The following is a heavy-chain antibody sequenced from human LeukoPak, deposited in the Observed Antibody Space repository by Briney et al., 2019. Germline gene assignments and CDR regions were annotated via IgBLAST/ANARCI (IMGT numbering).Heavy chain of an antibody. CDR2: INHSGST. Sequence: SETLSLTCAVYGGSFSGYYWSWIRKPPGKGLEWIGEINHSGSTNYNPSLKSRVTISVDTSKNQFSLKLSSVTAADTAVYYCARGPIYGSFDYWGQGTLVTVSS. CDR1: GGSFSGYY. J-gene: IGHJ4*02. V-gene: IGHV4-34*01. D-gene: IGHD3-10*01. CDR3: ARGPIYGSFDY.